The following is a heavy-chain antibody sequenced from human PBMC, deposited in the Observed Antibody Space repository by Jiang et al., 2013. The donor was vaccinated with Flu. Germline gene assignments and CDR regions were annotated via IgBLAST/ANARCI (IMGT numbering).Heavy chain of an antibody. V-gene: IGHV2-5*02. Sequence: QTLTLTCTFSGFLLRTSGWVWAGSVRPPGKALEWLALIFWDGDKRYNPSLKSRLTITKDTSKNQVVLTMTNVDPVDTATYYCAHRPGSIEYEYGHPFDYWGQGTLVTVSS. CDR2: IFWDGDK. J-gene: IGHJ4*02. CDR3: AHRPGSIEYEYGHPFDY. D-gene: IGHD3-10*01. CDR1: GFLLRTSGWV.